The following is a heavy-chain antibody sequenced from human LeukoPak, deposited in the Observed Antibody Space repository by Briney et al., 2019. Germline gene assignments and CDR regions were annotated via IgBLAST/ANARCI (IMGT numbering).Heavy chain of an antibody. CDR1: GFTFSRYS. CDR2: ISSRTLYI. Sequence: GGSLRLSCAASGFTFSRYSMNWVRQTPEKGLEWVSSISSRTLYIHYADSVKGRFTISRNNARNSVDLQMNNLRVEDTAVYYCTRGYDILTGYDYWGQGILVTVSS. V-gene: IGHV3-21*06. D-gene: IGHD3-9*01. J-gene: IGHJ4*02. CDR3: TRGYDILTGYDY.